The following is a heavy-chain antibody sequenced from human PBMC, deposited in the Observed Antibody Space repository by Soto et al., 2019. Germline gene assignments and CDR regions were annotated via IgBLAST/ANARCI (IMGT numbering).Heavy chain of an antibody. V-gene: IGHV3-13*01. CDR1: GFTFSGFD. D-gene: IGHD2-15*01. CDR2: IGTAGDT. J-gene: IGHJ4*02. CDR3: ARGQEVGAHFFDS. Sequence: XVSLRLSCEASGFTFSGFDMHWVRQPTGKGLEWVSTIGTAGDTYYAVSVKGRFAISRENAKDSLSLQMNSLRAGDTAVYFCARGQEVGAHFFDSWGQGTQVTGSS.